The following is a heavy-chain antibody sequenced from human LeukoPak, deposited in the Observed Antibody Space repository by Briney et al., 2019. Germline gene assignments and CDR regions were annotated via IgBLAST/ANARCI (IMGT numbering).Heavy chain of an antibody. CDR3: ARVANVGGNYPDY. D-gene: IGHD4-23*01. V-gene: IGHV3-7*01. CDR2: QKQDGSAN. Sequence: LGGSLRLSCAASGFTFFTYWMSWVPPAPRKGLEWVPNQKQDGSANYLVDSVEGRFTISRDNAKNSLYLQMNSLRGEDTAVYYCARVANVGGNYPDYWGQGTLVTVSS. J-gene: IGHJ4*02. CDR1: GFTFFTYW.